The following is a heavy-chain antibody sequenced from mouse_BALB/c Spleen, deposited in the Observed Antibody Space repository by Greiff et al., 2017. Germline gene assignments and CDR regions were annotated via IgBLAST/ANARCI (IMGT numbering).Heavy chain of an antibody. Sequence: QVQLKQSGAELMKPGASVKISCKATGYTFSSYWIAWVKQRPGHGLEWIGEILPGSGSTNYNEKFKGKATFTADTSSNTAYMQRNSLTSEDSAVDDCARRTQTAHAMDYWGQGTSVTVSS. J-gene: IGHJ4*01. CDR3: ARRTQTAHAMDY. CDR1: GYTFSSYW. V-gene: IGHV1-9*01. CDR2: ILPGSGST. D-gene: IGHD3-2*01.